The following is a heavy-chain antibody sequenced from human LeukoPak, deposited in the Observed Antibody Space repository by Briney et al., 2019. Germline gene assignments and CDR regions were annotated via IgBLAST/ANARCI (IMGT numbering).Heavy chain of an antibody. D-gene: IGHD2-2*01. Sequence: LVKVSCKASGGTFSSYAISWVRQAPGQGLEWMGRIITILGIANYAQKFQGRVTITADKSTSTAYMELSSLRSEDTAVYYCARSADIVVVPAAPDDAFDIWGQGTMVTVSS. J-gene: IGHJ3*02. CDR2: IITILGIA. V-gene: IGHV1-69*04. CDR1: GGTFSSYA. CDR3: ARSADIVVVPAAPDDAFDI.